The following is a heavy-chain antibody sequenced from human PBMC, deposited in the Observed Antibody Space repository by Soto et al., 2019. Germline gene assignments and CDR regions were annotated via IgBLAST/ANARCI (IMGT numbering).Heavy chain of an antibody. CDR1: GFSLSDYW. J-gene: IGHJ5*02. Sequence: EVQLVESGGGLVQPGGSLRLSCAASGFSLSDYWIHWVRQAPGKGLVWLSRIKGDGSETDYADSVRGRFTISSDNAKNTVDLQLNSLRVEDTAVYYCARDYHGSGNPWGQGTPVTFSS. V-gene: IGHV3-74*01. CDR2: IKGDGSET. D-gene: IGHD3-10*01. CDR3: ARDYHGSGNP.